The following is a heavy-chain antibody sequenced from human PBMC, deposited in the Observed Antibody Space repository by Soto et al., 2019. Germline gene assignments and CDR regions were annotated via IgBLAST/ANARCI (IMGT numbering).Heavy chain of an antibody. D-gene: IGHD6-19*01. J-gene: IGHJ4*02. CDR2: ISYDGSNK. CDR3: AKDLSSGWYGDPWYLVY. CDR1: GFTFSSYG. V-gene: IGHV3-30*18. Sequence: PGGSLRLSCAASGFTFSSYGMHWVRQAPGKGLEWVAVISYDGSNKYYADSVKGRFTISRDNSKNTLYLQMNSLRAEDTAVYYCAKDLSSGWYGDPWYLVYWGQGTLVTVSS.